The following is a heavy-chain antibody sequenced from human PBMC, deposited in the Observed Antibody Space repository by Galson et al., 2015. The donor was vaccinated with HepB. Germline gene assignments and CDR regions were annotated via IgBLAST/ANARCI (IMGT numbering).Heavy chain of an antibody. V-gene: IGHV1-18*01. D-gene: IGHD2-21*01. Sequence: SVKVSCKASGYSFANYGISRVRQAPGQGLEWMAWISVYNDKIDSLQKMQDRITLTTDTFTSTAYMELRSLRSDDTAVYYCARARYSTSPPDYWGQGTLVTVSS. J-gene: IGHJ4*02. CDR2: ISVYNDKI. CDR3: ARARYSTSPPDY. CDR1: GYSFANYG.